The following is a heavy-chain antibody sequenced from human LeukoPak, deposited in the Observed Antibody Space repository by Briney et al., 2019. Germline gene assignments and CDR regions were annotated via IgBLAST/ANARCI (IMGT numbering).Heavy chain of an antibody. CDR3: ARDRPIVVVPAAEVLYYGMDV. D-gene: IGHD2-2*01. Sequence: GGSLRLSCAASGFTFTTYAMHWVRQAPGKGLEWVAVISYDGSNKYYADSVKGRFTISRDNSKNTLYLQMNSLRADDTAVYYCARDRPIVVVPAAEVLYYGMDVWGQGTTVTVSS. J-gene: IGHJ6*02. CDR1: GFTFTTYA. V-gene: IGHV3-30-3*01. CDR2: ISYDGSNK.